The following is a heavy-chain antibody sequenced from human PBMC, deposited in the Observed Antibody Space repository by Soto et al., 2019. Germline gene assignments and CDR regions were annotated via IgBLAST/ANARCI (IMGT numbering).Heavy chain of an antibody. CDR2: IYHSGST. D-gene: IGHD1-26*01. J-gene: IGHJ4*02. CDR1: GGSISSGGYS. Sequence: TLSLTCAVSGGSISSGGYSWSWIRQPPGKGLEWIGYIYHSGSTYYNPSLKSRVTISVDRSKNQFSLKLSSVTAADTAVYYCARGGYSGSYLDYWGQGTLVTVSS. V-gene: IGHV4-30-2*01. CDR3: ARGGYSGSYLDY.